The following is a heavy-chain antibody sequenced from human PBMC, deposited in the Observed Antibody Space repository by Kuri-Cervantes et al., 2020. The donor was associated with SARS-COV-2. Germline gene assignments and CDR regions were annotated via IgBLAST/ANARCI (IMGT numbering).Heavy chain of an antibody. CDR3: AKDENWVTIFESSFGY. D-gene: IGHD3-3*01. CDR1: GFTFTSHA. Sequence: GESLKISCAVSGFTFTSHAMHWVRQAPGKGLEWVALISYDGSNKFYADSVKGRFTISRDNSKNTLYLQMNSLRAEDTAVYYCAKDENWVTIFESSFGYWGQGTLVTVSS. J-gene: IGHJ4*02. V-gene: IGHV3-30*18. CDR2: ISYDGSNK.